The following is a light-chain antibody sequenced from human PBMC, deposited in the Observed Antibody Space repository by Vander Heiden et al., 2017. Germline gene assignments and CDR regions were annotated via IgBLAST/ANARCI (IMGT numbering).Light chain of an antibody. CDR3: QQRSNWPPT. V-gene: IGKV3-11*01. CDR1: QSVSSY. CDR2: DAS. Sequence: EIVLTQSPATLSLSQGDRATLSCRASQSVSSYLVWYQQKPGQAPRLLINDASNRATGIPARFSGSGFGTVFTLTISSLEPEDFAVYYCQQRSNWPPTFGQGTKVEIK. J-gene: IGKJ1*01.